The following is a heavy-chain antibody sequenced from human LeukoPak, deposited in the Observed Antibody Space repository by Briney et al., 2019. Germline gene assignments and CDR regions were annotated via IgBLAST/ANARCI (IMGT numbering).Heavy chain of an antibody. Sequence: GGSLRLSCAASGFTFSSHAMSWVRQAPGKGLEWVSFISATDGSTFYADSVKGRFTISRDNSKNTPYLQMISLRAEDTAVYYCASSPKHKPYEYWGQGTLVAVSS. CDR1: GFTFSSHA. V-gene: IGHV3-23*01. D-gene: IGHD2-15*01. CDR3: ASSPKHKPYEY. J-gene: IGHJ4*02. CDR2: ISATDGST.